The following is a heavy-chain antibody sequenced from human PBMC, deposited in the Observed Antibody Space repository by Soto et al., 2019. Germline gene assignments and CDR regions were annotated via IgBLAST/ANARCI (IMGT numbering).Heavy chain of an antibody. CDR1: GYSFTSYW. D-gene: IGHD2-2*01. Sequence: GESLKISCKGSGYSFTSYWIGWVRQMPGKGLEWMGIIYPGDSDTRYSPSIQGQVTISADKSISTAYLQWSSLKASDTAMYYCARRKAVPAAMASDAFDIWGQGTMVTVSS. CDR2: IYPGDSDT. V-gene: IGHV5-51*01. CDR3: ARRKAVPAAMASDAFDI. J-gene: IGHJ3*02.